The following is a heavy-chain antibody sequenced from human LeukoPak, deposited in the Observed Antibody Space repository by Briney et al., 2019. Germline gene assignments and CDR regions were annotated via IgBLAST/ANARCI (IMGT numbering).Heavy chain of an antibody. CDR1: GFTFSSYG. Sequence: GGSLRLSCAPSGFTFSSYGMTWVRQATGKGPEWISYIRSSSSTIYYADSVKGRFTISRDNAKSSLYLQLNSLRAADTAVYYCARDLVGCSSTSCYRYFDYWGQGTLVTVSS. V-gene: IGHV3-48*01. J-gene: IGHJ4*02. CDR2: IRSSSSTI. D-gene: IGHD2-2*01. CDR3: ARDLVGCSSTSCYRYFDY.